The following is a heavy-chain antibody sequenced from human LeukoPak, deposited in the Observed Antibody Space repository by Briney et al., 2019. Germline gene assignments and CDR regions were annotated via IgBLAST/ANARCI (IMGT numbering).Heavy chain of an antibody. V-gene: IGHV3-23*01. CDR1: GFTFSSYA. J-gene: IGHJ4*02. D-gene: IGHD4-17*01. Sequence: HPGGSLRLSCAASGFTFSSYAMSWVSQAPGKGLEWVSAISGSGGSTYYADSVKGRFTISRDNSKNTLYRQMNSLRAEDTAVYYCAREGGHYGDLSYFDYWGQGTLVTVSS. CDR2: ISGSGGST. CDR3: AREGGHYGDLSYFDY.